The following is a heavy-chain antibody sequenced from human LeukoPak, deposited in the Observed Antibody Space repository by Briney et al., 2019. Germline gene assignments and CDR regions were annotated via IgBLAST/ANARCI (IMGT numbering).Heavy chain of an antibody. V-gene: IGHV4-31*03. CDR1: GGSISSGGYY. D-gene: IGHD4-17*01. CDR2: IYYSGST. J-gene: IGHJ6*02. CDR3: ARHLTTVTVLSLNYYYGMDV. Sequence: TSQTLSLTCTVSGGSISSGGYYWSWIRQHPGKGLEWIGYIYYSGSTYYNPSLKSRVTISVDTSKNQFSLKLSSVTAADTAVYYCARHLTTVTVLSLNYYYGMDVWGQGTTVTVSS.